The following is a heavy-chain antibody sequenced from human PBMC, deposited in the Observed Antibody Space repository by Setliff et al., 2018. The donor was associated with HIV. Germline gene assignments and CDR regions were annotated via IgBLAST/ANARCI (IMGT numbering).Heavy chain of an antibody. CDR2: FDPEYGVT. CDR3: ATDAYYDFLTGPTPGAVDI. CDR1: GYTLSELF. V-gene: IGHV1-24*01. Sequence: ASVKVSCKVSGYTLSELFMHWVRQAPGEGLEWMGGFDPEYGVTIYAEKFQGRVTMTADTAIETAYMELSSLRSEDTAVYYCATDAYYDFLTGPTPGAVDIWGQGTVVTVS. J-gene: IGHJ3*02. D-gene: IGHD3-9*01.